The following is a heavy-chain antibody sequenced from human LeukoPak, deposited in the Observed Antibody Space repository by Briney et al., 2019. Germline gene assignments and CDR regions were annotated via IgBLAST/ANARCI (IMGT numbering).Heavy chain of an antibody. J-gene: IGHJ4*02. Sequence: SETLSLTRTVSGGSISSYYWSWIRQPPGKGLEWIGYIYYSGSTNYNPSLKSRVTISVDTSKNQFSLKLSSVTAADTAVYYCARVQAAAILDYWGQGTLVTVSS. CDR3: ARVQAAAILDY. D-gene: IGHD2-2*02. V-gene: IGHV4-59*01. CDR1: GGSISSYY. CDR2: IYYSGST.